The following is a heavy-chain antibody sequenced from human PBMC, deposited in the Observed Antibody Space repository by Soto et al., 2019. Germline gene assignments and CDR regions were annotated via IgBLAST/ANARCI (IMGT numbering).Heavy chain of an antibody. CDR2: MRANSGDT. V-gene: IGHV1-8*01. D-gene: IGHD2-15*01. CDR3: ARYIHGQGFKV. J-gene: IGHJ4*02. Sequence: QVQLVQSGAEVKKPGASVKVSCKPSGDTFTNFDLNWVRQAAGRGLEWLGWMRANSGDTGHAQKFRGRVSMTRDTSMSTAYMELSSLRADDTAVYYCARYIHGQGFKVWAQGTLVIVSS. CDR1: GDTFTNFD.